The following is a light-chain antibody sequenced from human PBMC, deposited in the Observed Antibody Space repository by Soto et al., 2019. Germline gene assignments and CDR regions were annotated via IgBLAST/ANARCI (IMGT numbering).Light chain of an antibody. V-gene: IGLV2-8*01. CDR3: AAWDDSLNGRV. J-gene: IGLJ3*02. CDR1: SSDVGGYNY. Sequence: QSVLTQPPSASGSPGQSVTISCTGTSSDVGGYNYVSWYQQHPGKAPKLMIYEVSKRPSGVPDRFSGSKSGTSGSLVISGLQSEDEADYYCAAWDDSLNGRVFGGGTKVTVL. CDR2: EVS.